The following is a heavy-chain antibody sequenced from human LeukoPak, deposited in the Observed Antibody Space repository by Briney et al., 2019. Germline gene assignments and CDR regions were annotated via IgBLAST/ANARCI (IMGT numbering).Heavy chain of an antibody. D-gene: IGHD1-1*01. CDR1: RFTFSNYA. CDR3: ANNDRGTLDY. V-gene: IGHV3-23*01. Sequence: GGSLRLSCAASRFTFSNYAMSWVRQAPGKGLEWVSAISGTGGATYYADSVKGRFTISRDNSKNTLYLQMNSLRAEDTAVYYCANNDRGTLDYWGQGTLVTVSS. J-gene: IGHJ4*02. CDR2: ISGTGGAT.